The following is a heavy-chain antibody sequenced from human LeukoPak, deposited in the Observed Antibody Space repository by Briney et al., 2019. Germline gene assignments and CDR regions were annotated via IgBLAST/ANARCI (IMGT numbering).Heavy chain of an antibody. J-gene: IGHJ4*02. CDR3: TTGPSYGYEW. CDR1: GMTFSNHW. D-gene: IGHD3-16*01. CDR2: ITTDGRAT. Sequence: GGSLRLSCAASGMTFSNHWMHWVRQAPGKGLVWVSLITTDGRATIYADSVKGRFTISRDNGKSTLYLQMNSLRAEDTALYYCTTGPSYGYEWWGQGTVVTVPS. V-gene: IGHV3-74*01.